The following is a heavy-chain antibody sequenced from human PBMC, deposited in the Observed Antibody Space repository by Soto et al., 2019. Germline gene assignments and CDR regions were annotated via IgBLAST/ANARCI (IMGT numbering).Heavy chain of an antibody. CDR2: ISAYNGNT. J-gene: IGHJ5*02. Sequence: QVQLVQSGAEVKKPGASVKVSCKASGYTFTSYGISWVRQAPGQGLERMGWISAYNGNTHYAQKLQGRVTMTTDTSTSTAYMELGSLRSDDTAVYYCARDRLPGTTRDNCFDPWGQGTLVTVSS. CDR3: ARDRLPGTTRDNCFDP. D-gene: IGHD1-7*01. CDR1: GYTFTSYG. V-gene: IGHV1-18*01.